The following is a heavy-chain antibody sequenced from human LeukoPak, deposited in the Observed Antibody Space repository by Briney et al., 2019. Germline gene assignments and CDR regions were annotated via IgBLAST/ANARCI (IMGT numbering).Heavy chain of an antibody. V-gene: IGHV3-74*01. CDR1: GFTFSNYW. Sequence: GGSPRLSCAASGFTFSNYWMHWVRQAPGKGLVWVSRINSDGSSTTPADSVKGRFTISRDNAKNTLYLQMNSLRAEDTAVYYCAKGGATVIDYWGQGTLVTVSS. CDR3: AKGGATVIDY. J-gene: IGHJ4*02. D-gene: IGHD4-17*01. CDR2: INSDGSST.